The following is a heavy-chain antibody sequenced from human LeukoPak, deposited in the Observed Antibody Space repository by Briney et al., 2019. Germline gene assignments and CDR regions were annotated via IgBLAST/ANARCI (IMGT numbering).Heavy chain of an antibody. D-gene: IGHD6-13*01. Sequence: AGGSLRLSCTASGFTFGDYAMNWVRQAPGKGLEWVGLIRSKSYGETTEYAASVRGRFTISRDDSRSVAYLQMNSLRAEDTADYYCFGYISKSNYGMDVWGLGTTVTVSS. J-gene: IGHJ6*02. CDR3: FGYISKSNYGMDV. CDR1: GFTFGDYA. CDR2: IRSKSYGETT. V-gene: IGHV3-49*04.